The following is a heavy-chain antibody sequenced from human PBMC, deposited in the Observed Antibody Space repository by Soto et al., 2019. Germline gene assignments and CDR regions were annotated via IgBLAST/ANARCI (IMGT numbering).Heavy chain of an antibody. CDR1: GGSISSYTNYY. V-gene: IGHV4-39*01. CDR2: IYYSGTT. Sequence: SETLSLTCIVSGGSISSYTNYYWDWLRQPPGKGLEWLGTIYYSGTTFYNPSLKSRATISVDTFNNQFSLSLSSLTAADTSIHYCARRGVRDVPFMFDPWGQGVLVTVSS. J-gene: IGHJ5*02. CDR3: ARRGVRDVPFMFDP. D-gene: IGHD3-10*01.